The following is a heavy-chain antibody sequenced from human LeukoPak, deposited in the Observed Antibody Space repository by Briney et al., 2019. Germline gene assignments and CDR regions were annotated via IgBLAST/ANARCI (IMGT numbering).Heavy chain of an antibody. CDR2: IKQDGSQN. CDR3: ARDGRSDCSGDNCYSYFNS. CDR1: GFTFSSYW. Sequence: GGSLRLSCAASGFTFSSYWMNWVRQAPGKGLEWVANIKQDGSQNYFVDSVKGRFTISRDNAKNSLYLQMNSLRDEDTAIYYCARDGRSDCSGDNCYSYFNSWGRGTLVTVSS. D-gene: IGHD2-15*01. J-gene: IGHJ4*02. V-gene: IGHV3-7*01.